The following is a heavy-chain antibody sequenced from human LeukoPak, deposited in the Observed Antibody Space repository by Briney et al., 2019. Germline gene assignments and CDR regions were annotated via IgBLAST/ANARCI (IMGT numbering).Heavy chain of an antibody. CDR2: IKQDGTEK. V-gene: IGHV3-7*01. CDR3: ARGHGWFDP. Sequence: PGGSLRLSCAASGFTFSGYWMSWVRQAPGKGLEWVANIKQDGTEKDYVDSVKGRFIISRDNAKNSLYLQMNSLRAEDTAVYYCARGHGWFDPWGQGTLVTVSS. CDR1: GFTFSGYW. J-gene: IGHJ5*02.